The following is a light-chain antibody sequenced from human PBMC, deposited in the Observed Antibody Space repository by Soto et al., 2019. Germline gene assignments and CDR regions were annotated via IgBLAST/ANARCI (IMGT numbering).Light chain of an antibody. CDR1: QSVDSY. CDR3: QQYGSSPT. V-gene: IGKV3-20*01. J-gene: IGKJ5*01. Sequence: EIVLTQSPASLSLSPGERATLSCRASQSVDSYLVWYQQKPGQAPRLLIYGASSRATGIPDRFSGSGSGTDFTLTISRLEPEDFAVYYCQQYGSSPTFGEGTRLEIK. CDR2: GAS.